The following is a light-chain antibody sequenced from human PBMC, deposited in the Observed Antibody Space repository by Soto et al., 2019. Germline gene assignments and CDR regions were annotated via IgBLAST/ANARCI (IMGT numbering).Light chain of an antibody. CDR2: DAS. Sequence: DIQMTQSPSTLSASFGDRVTITCRASQSIANWLAWYQQKPGKAPKLLIYDASSLASGVPSRFSGSGSGTEFTLTIISLQSDDFATYYCQQYNTYETFGQGTKVDIK. V-gene: IGKV1-5*01. CDR3: QQYNTYET. CDR1: QSIANW. J-gene: IGKJ2*01.